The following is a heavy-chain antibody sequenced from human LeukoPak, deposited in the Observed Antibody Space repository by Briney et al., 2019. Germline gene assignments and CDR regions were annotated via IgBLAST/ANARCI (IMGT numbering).Heavy chain of an antibody. D-gene: IGHD2-2*01. Sequence: ASVKVSCKASGYTFTSYGISWVRQAPGQGLEWMGWISAYNGNTNYAQKLQGRVTMTTDTSTSTAYMELRSLRSDDTAVYYCARGVTYCSSTSCIIFDYWGQGTLVTVSS. V-gene: IGHV1-18*01. CDR2: ISAYNGNT. J-gene: IGHJ4*02. CDR1: GYTFTSYG. CDR3: ARGVTYCSSTSCIIFDY.